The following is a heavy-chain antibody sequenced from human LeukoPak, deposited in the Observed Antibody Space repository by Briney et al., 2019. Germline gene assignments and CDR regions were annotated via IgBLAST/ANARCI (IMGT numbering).Heavy chain of an antibody. Sequence: KSSETRSLTCTVSGGSISSYYWSWIRQPAGKGLEWIGRIYTSGSTNYNPSLKSRVTMSVDTSKNQFSLKLSSVTAADTAVYYCARDTYYYDSSGYWPAFDIWGQGTMVTVSS. V-gene: IGHV4-4*07. D-gene: IGHD3-22*01. CDR3: ARDTYYYDSSGYWPAFDI. J-gene: IGHJ3*02. CDR1: GGSISSYY. CDR2: IYTSGST.